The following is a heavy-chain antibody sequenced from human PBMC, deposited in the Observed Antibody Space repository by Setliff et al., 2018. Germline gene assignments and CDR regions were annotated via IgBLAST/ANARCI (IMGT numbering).Heavy chain of an antibody. CDR2: IYHSGSA. J-gene: IGHJ3*01. Sequence: SETLSLTCTVSGDSISSGDYFWSWIRQPPGKGLEWIAYIYHSGSAYYNPSLKSRVTMSVDTSKNQFSLHLTSVTAADTAVYYCAREVGTSTSSDAFDVWGQGRRVT. CDR1: GDSISSGDYF. D-gene: IGHD1-26*01. V-gene: IGHV4-30-4*08. CDR3: AREVGTSTSSDAFDV.